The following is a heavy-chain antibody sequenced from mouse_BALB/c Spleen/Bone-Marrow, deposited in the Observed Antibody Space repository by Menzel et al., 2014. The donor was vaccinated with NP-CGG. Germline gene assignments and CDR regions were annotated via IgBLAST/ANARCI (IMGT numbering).Heavy chain of an antibody. D-gene: IGHD1-1*01. CDR2: ISRSNGGT. CDR3: PRHYFSSPYYAMDC. J-gene: IGHJ4*01. V-gene: IGHV1S81*02. CDR1: GYTFTNYY. Sequence: VQLKECGGGLVKPGASVKLSCKASGYTFTNYYIYWVKQRPGQGLEWIGGISRSNGGTKYNEKLKNKATLTIDKSSSTTYILHRSLPSADSAVYYCPRHYFSSPYYAMDCLGQGTSVTVSS.